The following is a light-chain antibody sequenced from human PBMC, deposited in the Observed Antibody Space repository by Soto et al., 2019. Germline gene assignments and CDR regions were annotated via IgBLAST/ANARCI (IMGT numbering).Light chain of an antibody. CDR1: SSDVGNYNY. CDR3: SSYAGSNKAV. J-gene: IGLJ3*02. V-gene: IGLV2-8*01. CDR2: EVS. Sequence: QSALPQPPSASGSPGQSVTISCTGSSSDVGNYNYVSWYQQYPGKAPKLMIYEVSRRPSGVPDRFSGSKSGNTASLTVSGLQAEDEAEYYCSSYAGSNKAVFGGGTKLTVL.